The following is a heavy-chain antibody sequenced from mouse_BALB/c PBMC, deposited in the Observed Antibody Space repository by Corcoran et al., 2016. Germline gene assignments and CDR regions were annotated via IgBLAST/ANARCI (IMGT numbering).Heavy chain of an antibody. Sequence: LVKTGASVKISCKASGYSFTGYYMHWVKQSHGKSLEWIGYISCYNGATSYNQKFKGKATFTVDTSSSTAYMQFNSLTSGDSAVYYCARHYYGSSPYAMDYWGQGTSVTVSS. CDR3: ARHYYGSSPYAMDY. V-gene: IGHV1S34*01. D-gene: IGHD1-1*01. CDR2: ISCYNGAT. CDR1: GYSFTGYY. J-gene: IGHJ4*01.